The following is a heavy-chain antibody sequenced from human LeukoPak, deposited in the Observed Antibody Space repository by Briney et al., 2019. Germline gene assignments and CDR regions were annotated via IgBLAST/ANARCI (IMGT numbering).Heavy chain of an antibody. CDR3: AKAPHLSFDY. CDR2: ISGSGGRT. J-gene: IGHJ4*02. V-gene: IGHV3-23*01. CDR1: GITLSNYG. Sequence: GGSLRLSCAVSGITLSNYGMSWVRQAPGKGLEWVAGISGSGGRTNCADSVKGRFTISRDNPKNTLYLQMNSLRAEDTAVYFCAKAPHLSFDYWGQGTLVTVSS.